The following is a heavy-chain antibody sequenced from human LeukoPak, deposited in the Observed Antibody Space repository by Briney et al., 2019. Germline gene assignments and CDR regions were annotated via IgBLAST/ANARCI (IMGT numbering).Heavy chain of an antibody. CDR2: TYYRSKWYN. CDR3: ARDAAAEDYYYYGMDA. J-gene: IGHJ6*02. CDR1: GDIVSSNSAG. Sequence: SQTLSLTCAISGDIVSSNSAGWNWIRLSPSRGLEWLGMTYYRSKWYNDYAVSVKSRITINPDTSKNQFSLKLSSVTAADTAVYYCARDAAAEDYYYYGMDAWGQGTTVTVSS. V-gene: IGHV6-1*01. D-gene: IGHD6-13*01.